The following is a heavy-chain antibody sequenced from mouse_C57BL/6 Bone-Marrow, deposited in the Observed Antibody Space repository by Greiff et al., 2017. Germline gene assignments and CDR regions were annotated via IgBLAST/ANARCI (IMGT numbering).Heavy chain of an antibody. CDR3: AREFITTVVECFAY. J-gene: IGHJ3*01. V-gene: IGHV1-85*01. CDR2: IYPGDGST. CDR1: GYTFTSYE. Sequence: VQLQQSGPELVKPGASVKLSCKASGYTFTSYEINWVKQRPGQGLEWIGGIYPGDGSTKYNEKFKGKATLTVDTSSSTAYMGLHSLSSEDSSVYFGAREFITTVVECFAYWGQGTLVTVSA. D-gene: IGHD1-1*01.